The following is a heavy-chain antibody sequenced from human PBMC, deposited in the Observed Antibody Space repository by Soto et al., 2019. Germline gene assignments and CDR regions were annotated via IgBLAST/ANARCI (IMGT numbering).Heavy chain of an antibody. CDR1: GDSVTSHY. D-gene: IGHD3-10*01. J-gene: IGHJ5*02. V-gene: IGHV4-59*02. CDR2: MHYTGFS. Sequence: SETLSLTCSFSGDSVTSHYLTWIRQSPEKGLEWIGYMHYTGFSHYNPSLMSRVTISVDTSKNQFSLKLSSVTVASSDVYYCARVAGGHIVRGVTFLWTRPKKANWFDPWGQGTLVTVSS. CDR3: ARVAGGHIVRGVTFLWTRPKKANWFDP.